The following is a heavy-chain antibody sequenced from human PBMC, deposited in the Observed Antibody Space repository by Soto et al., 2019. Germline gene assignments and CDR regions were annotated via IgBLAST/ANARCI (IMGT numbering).Heavy chain of an antibody. CDR1: GGTFSSYT. V-gene: IGHV1-69*08. Sequence: QVQLVQSGAEVKKPGSSVKVSCKASGGTFSSYTISWVRQAPGQGLEWMGRIIPILGIANYAQKCQGRVTITAAKSTSEAYTELSSLSSEDTAVYYCARDPWFYAVLPFDYWGQGTLVTVSS. CDR3: ARDPWFYAVLPFDY. J-gene: IGHJ4*02. CDR2: IIPILGIA. D-gene: IGHD2-2*01.